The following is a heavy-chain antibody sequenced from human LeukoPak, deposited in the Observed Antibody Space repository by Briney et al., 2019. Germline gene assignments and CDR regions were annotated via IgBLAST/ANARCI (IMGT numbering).Heavy chain of an antibody. V-gene: IGHV3-21*01. CDR1: GFTFSSYS. CDR2: ISSSSSYI. J-gene: IGHJ6*03. Sequence: GGSLRLSCAASGFTFSSYSMNWVRQAPGKGLEWVSSISSSSSYIYYADSVKGRFTISRDNAKNSLYLQMNSLRAEDTAVYYCARVGTMVRGAQPGSYYYYMDVWGKGTTVTVSS. CDR3: ARVGTMVRGAQPGSYYYYMDV. D-gene: IGHD3-10*01.